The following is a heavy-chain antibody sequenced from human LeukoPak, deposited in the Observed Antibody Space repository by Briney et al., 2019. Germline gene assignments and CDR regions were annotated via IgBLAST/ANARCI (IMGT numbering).Heavy chain of an antibody. CDR1: GGSLSSGDYY. V-gene: IGHV4-31*03. D-gene: IGHD5-18*01. J-gene: IGHJ4*02. Sequence: SQTLSLTCTVSGGSLSSGDYYWNWIRQYPGKGLEWIGYIYYTGSTSYSPSLKSRVSISRDTSKNQFSLSLHSVTAADTAVYYCARLDTALDYWGQGTLVTVSS. CDR3: ARLDTALDY. CDR2: IYYTGST.